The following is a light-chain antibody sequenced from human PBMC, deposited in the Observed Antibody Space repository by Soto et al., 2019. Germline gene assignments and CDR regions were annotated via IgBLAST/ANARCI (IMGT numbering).Light chain of an antibody. Sequence: EIVLTQSPASLSLSPGDIATFSCEPSKSVNNTYLAWYQHKPCQAPRLPIYGASSRSTGVPGTFSGSRPGADFTLTISRMEHEDFAVYYCQQYDTSLPYTFGGGTKVDIK. V-gene: IGKV3-20*01. CDR1: KSVNNTY. CDR2: GAS. CDR3: QQYDTSLPYT. J-gene: IGKJ4*01.